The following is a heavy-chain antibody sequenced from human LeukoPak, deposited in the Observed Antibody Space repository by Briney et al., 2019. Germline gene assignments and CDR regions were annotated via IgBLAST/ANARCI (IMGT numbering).Heavy chain of an antibody. CDR3: ARARVTTYRPKDAFDI. Sequence: ASVKVSCKASGYSLTTHGVTWVRQAPGQGLEWMGGISTYNGDTKYAQNLQGRVTMTTETSTSTAYMDLRSLTSDDTGVYYCARARVTTYRPKDAFDIWGQGTMVTVSS. D-gene: IGHD1-1*01. J-gene: IGHJ3*02. CDR1: GYSLTTHG. CDR2: ISTYNGDT. V-gene: IGHV1-18*01.